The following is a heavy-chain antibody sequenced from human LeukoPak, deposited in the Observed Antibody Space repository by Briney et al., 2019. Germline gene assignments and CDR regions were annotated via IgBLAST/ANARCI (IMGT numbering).Heavy chain of an antibody. J-gene: IGHJ2*01. CDR1: GGSISSYY. Sequence: PSETLSLTCTVSGGSISSYYWSWIRQPPGKGLEWIGYIYYSGSTNYSPSLKSRVTISVDTSKNQFSLKLSSVTAADTAVYYCAREEELPYGDYTPRGWYFDLWGRGTLVTVSS. CDR2: IYYSGST. D-gene: IGHD4-17*01. CDR3: AREEELPYGDYTPRGWYFDL. V-gene: IGHV4-59*01.